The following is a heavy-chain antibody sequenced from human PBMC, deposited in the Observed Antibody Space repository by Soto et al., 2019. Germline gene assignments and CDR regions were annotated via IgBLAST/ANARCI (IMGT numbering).Heavy chain of an antibody. V-gene: IGHV4-31*03. CDR1: GGSISSGGYY. J-gene: IGHJ2*01. CDR2: IYYSGST. D-gene: IGHD4-17*01. Sequence: SETLSLTCTVSGGSISSGGYYWSWIRQHPGKGLEWIGYIYYSGSTYYNPSLKSRVTISVDTSKNQFSLKLSSLTAADTAVYYCARDERDYGPPPWYFDLWGRGTLVTVSS. CDR3: ARDERDYGPPPWYFDL.